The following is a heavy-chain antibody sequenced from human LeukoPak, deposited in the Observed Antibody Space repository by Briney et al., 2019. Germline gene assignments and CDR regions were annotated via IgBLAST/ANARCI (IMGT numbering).Heavy chain of an antibody. CDR3: ATLGGLYYESHGYPDFDH. CDR1: GGSLSPYY. Sequence: PSETLSLPCSVSGGSLSPYYWSWIRQPPGGGLEWLGEINQSGSTNYNPSLKSRVTISVEKFKNQFSLEVTSVTAADTAIYYCATLGGLYYESHGYPDFDHWGQGTLVTVSS. V-gene: IGHV4-34*01. D-gene: IGHD3-22*01. J-gene: IGHJ4*02. CDR2: INQSGST.